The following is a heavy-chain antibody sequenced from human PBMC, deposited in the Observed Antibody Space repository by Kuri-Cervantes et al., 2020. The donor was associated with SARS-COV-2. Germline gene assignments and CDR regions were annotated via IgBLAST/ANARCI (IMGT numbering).Heavy chain of an antibody. J-gene: IGHJ6*02. CDR1: GGSISSSSHY. CDR3: ARDRTSGYYGMDV. CDR2: IYYSGST. V-gene: IGHV4-61*01. D-gene: IGHD2-15*01. Sequence: ESLKISCTVSGGSISSSSHYWGWIRQPPGKGLEWIGYIYYSGSTNYNPSLKSRVTISVDTSKNQFSLKLSSVTAADTAVYYCARDRTSGYYGMDVWGQGNTVNVSS.